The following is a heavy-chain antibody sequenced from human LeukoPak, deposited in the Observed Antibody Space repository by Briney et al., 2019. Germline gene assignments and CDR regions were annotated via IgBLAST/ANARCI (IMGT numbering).Heavy chain of an antibody. J-gene: IGHJ4*02. Sequence: KPSETLSLTCTVSGGSISSSSYYWGWIRQPPGKGLEWIGSIYYSGSTYYNPSLKSRVTISVDTSKNQFSLKLSPVTAADTAVYYCARQQQLLDYWGQGTLVTVSS. CDR1: GGSISSSSYY. D-gene: IGHD6-13*01. CDR3: ARQQQLLDY. V-gene: IGHV4-39*01. CDR2: IYYSGST.